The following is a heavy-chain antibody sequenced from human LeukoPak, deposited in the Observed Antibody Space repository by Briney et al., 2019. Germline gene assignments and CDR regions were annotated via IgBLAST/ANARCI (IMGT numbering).Heavy chain of an antibody. D-gene: IGHD3-16*02. CDR1: GFTFSSYA. Sequence: TGGSLRLSCATSGFTFSSYAMSWVRQAPGKGLGWVSGISGSGASTYYEDSVKGRFTISRDNSKNTLYLQMNSLRAEDTAVYYCAKDRSYAFDIWGQGTMVTVSS. CDR2: ISGSGAST. CDR3: AKDRSYAFDI. V-gene: IGHV3-23*01. J-gene: IGHJ3*02.